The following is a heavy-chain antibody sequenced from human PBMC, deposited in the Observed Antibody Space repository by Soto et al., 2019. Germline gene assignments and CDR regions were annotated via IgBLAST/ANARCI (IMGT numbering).Heavy chain of an antibody. CDR3: ATTTVTTFFDYYYMDV. D-gene: IGHD4-17*01. Sequence: PGESLKISCKGSGYSFTSYWIGWVRQMPGKGLEWMGIIYPGDSDTRYSPSFQGQVTISADKSISTAYLQWSSLKASDTAMYYCATTTVTTFFDYYYMDVWGKGTTVTVSS. CDR1: GYSFTSYW. V-gene: IGHV5-51*01. CDR2: IYPGDSDT. J-gene: IGHJ6*03.